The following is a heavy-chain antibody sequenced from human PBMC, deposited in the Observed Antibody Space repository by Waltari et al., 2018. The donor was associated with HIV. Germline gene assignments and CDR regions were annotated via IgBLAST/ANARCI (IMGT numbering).Heavy chain of an antibody. D-gene: IGHD2-15*01. J-gene: IGHJ6*02. CDR1: GYNFDKYW. CDR2: IYPGDSDT. Sequence: EVQLVQSGAEVKKPGESLKISCKGSGYNFDKYWIGWVRQMPGKGLEWMGIIYPGDSDTIYSPSFQGQVTFSADKSITTAYLQWSNLKASDTAMYYCARHGVVDGNDSYGMDVWGQGTTVTVSS. CDR3: ARHGVVDGNDSYGMDV. V-gene: IGHV5-51*01.